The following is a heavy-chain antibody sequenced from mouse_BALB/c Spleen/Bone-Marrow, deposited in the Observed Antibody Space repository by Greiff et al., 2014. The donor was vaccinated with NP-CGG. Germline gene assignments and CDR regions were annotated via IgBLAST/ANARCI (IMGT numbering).Heavy chain of an antibody. CDR2: IYPSSGYT. CDR3: AKRDIYYDYDGNAMDY. D-gene: IGHD2-4*01. Sequence: VQLQQSGAELARPGASVKMSCKASGYTFTTYTMHWVKQRPGQGLEWIGYIYPSSGYTNYNQKFKDKATLTADKSSSTAYMQLNSLTSEDSAVYFCAKRDIYYDYDGNAMDYWGQGTSVTVSS. CDR1: GYTFTTYT. J-gene: IGHJ4*01. V-gene: IGHV1-4*01.